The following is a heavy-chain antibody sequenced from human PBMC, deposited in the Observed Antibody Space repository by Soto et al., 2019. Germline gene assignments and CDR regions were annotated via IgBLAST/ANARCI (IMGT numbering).Heavy chain of an antibody. CDR1: GFTFSSYG. V-gene: IGHV3-33*01. J-gene: IGHJ6*01. Sequence: QVQLVESGGGVVQPGRSLRLSCAASGFTFSSYGMHWVRQAPGKGLEWVAVIWYDGSNKYCADSVKGRFTISRDNSKNTVYLEINSLCAEETAVYYVARGRLLWGRGRGGNGMVVWGQGTTVTVSS. CDR2: IWYDGSNK. CDR3: ARGRLLWGRGRGGNGMVV. D-gene: IGHD2-21*01.